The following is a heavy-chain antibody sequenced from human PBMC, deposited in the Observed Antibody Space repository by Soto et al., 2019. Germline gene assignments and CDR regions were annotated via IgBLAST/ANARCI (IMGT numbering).Heavy chain of an antibody. Sequence: QVQLVESGGGVVQPGRSLRLSCAASGFTFSSYGMHWVRQAPGKGLEWVAVIWYDGSNKYYADSVKGRFTISRDNSKNTLYLQMNSLRAEDTAVYYCASEYCSGGSCYYYGMDGWGQGTTVTVSS. CDR2: IWYDGSNK. V-gene: IGHV3-33*01. J-gene: IGHJ6*02. CDR3: ASEYCSGGSCYYYGMDG. CDR1: GFTFSSYG. D-gene: IGHD2-15*01.